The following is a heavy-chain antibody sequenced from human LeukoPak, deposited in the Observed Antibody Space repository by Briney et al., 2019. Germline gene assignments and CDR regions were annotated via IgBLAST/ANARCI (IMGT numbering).Heavy chain of an antibody. CDR2: INPKTGDT. V-gene: IGHV1-2*02. Sequence: ASVKVSCKASGYTFTGQYLYWARQTPGQGLEWMGWINPKTGDTDSALNFQGRVTMTRDTSITTAYMELSSLTSDDTAVYYCARGYYGMDVWGQGTTVTVSS. CDR3: ARGYYGMDV. CDR1: GYTFTGQY. J-gene: IGHJ6*02.